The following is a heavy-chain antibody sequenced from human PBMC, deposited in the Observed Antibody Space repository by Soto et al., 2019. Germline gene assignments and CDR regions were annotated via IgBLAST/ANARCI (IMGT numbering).Heavy chain of an antibody. CDR1: GFTFSTYW. V-gene: IGHV3-74*01. CDR3: VRGCSPSYCHPFDY. J-gene: IGHJ4*02. Sequence: EVQLVESGGGLVRPGGSLRLSCTASGFTFSTYWMHWVRQVPGKGLEWVSCMKGDETSIGHADFVKGRFTISRDNAKNILYLQMNNLSAEDTALYYCVRGCSPSYCHPFDYWGQGTLVTVSS. CDR2: MKGDETSI. D-gene: IGHD2-21*01.